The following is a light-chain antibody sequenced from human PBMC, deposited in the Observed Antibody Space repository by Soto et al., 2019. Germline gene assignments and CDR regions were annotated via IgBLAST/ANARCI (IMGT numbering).Light chain of an antibody. V-gene: IGLV2-23*01. Sequence: QSVLTQPASVSGSPGQSITISCTGTSSNVGNYNLVSWYQQHPGEAPKLMIFEASKRPSGVSNRFSASKSGNTASLTISGLQAEDEADYYCCSYAGSYTMIFGGGTKLTV. CDR3: CSYAGSYTMI. CDR2: EAS. CDR1: SSNVGNYNL. J-gene: IGLJ2*01.